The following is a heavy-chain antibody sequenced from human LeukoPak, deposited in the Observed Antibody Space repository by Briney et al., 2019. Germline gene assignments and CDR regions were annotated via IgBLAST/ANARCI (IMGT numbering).Heavy chain of an antibody. CDR3: ARHSCWAFSGSTCYSGGFDY. CDR2: TCPGDSDT. V-gene: IGHV5-51*01. CDR1: GYSFTSYW. Sequence: KRGESLKISCKGSGYSFTSYWIGWVRQMPGKGLEWMGITCPGDSDTRYSPSFEGQVTISADKSISTAYLQWSSLKASDTAMYYCARHSCWAFSGSTCYSGGFDYWGQGTLVTVSS. D-gene: IGHD2-15*01. J-gene: IGHJ4*02.